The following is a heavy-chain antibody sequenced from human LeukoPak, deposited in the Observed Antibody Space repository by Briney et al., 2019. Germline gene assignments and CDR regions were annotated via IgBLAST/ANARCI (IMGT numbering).Heavy chain of an antibody. J-gene: IGHJ5*02. CDR2: INHSGST. V-gene: IGHV4-39*07. CDR1: GVSISSSSYY. CDR3: ARSGFGSSWYKRRGWFDP. Sequence: SETLSLTCTVSGVSISSSSYYWGWIRQPPGKGLEWIGEINHSGSTNYNPSLKSRVTISVDTSKNQFSLKLSSVTAADTAVYYCARSGFGSSWYKRRGWFDPWGQGTLVTVSS. D-gene: IGHD6-13*01.